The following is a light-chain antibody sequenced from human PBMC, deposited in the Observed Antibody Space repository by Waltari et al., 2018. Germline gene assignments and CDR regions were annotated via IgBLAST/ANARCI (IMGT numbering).Light chain of an antibody. CDR3: QQYNSYSPRWT. CDR2: KAS. Sequence: DIQMTQSPSPPSASVGARLTIPCRDSQSISSWLAVYQQKPGKDPKLLIYKASSLESGVPSRFSGSGSGTEFTLTISSLHPDDFATYYCQQYNSYSPRWTFGQGTKVEIK. V-gene: IGKV1-5*03. J-gene: IGKJ1*01. CDR1: QSISSW.